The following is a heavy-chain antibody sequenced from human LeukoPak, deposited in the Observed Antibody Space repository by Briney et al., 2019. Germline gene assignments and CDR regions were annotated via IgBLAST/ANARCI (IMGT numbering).Heavy chain of an antibody. D-gene: IGHD3-3*01. J-gene: IGHJ5*02. V-gene: IGHV4-59*01. CDR1: GGSFSGYY. CDR3: ARGKTYYDFWSGFKPDWFDP. Sequence: SETLSLTCAVYGGSFSGYYWSWIRQPPGKGLEWIGYIYYSGSTNYNPSLKGRVTISVDTSKNQFSLKLSSVTAADTAVYYCARGKTYYDFWSGFKPDWFDPWGQGTLVTVSS. CDR2: IYYSGST.